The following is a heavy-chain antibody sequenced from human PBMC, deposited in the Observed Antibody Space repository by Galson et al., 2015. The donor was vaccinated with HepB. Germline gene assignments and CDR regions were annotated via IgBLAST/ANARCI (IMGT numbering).Heavy chain of an antibody. Sequence: SLRLSCAASGFTFSSYAMSWVRQAPGKGLEWVANIKQDGSEKYYVDSVKGRFTISRDNAKNSLYLQMNSLRAEDTAVYYCARDRKRFLEWGAFDIWGQGTMVTVSS. CDR1: GFTFSSYA. CDR3: ARDRKRFLEWGAFDI. D-gene: IGHD3-3*01. CDR2: IKQDGSEK. J-gene: IGHJ3*02. V-gene: IGHV3-7*01.